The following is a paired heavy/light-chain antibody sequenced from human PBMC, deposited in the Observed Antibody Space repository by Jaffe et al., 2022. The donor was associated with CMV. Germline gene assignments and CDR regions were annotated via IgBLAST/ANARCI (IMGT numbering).Light chain of an antibody. Sequence: DIVMTQSPDSLAVSLGERATINCRSSQSVLFSSNNNNYLAWYQQKPGQPPKLLIYWASNRESGVPDRFSGSGSGTDFTLTISSLQAEDVAVYYCQQYYRIPLTFGGGTKVEI. J-gene: IGKJ4*01. CDR3: QQYYRIPLT. CDR1: QSVLFSSNNNNY. V-gene: IGKV4-1*01. CDR2: WAS.
Heavy chain of an antibody. J-gene: IGHJ6*02. CDR1: GVSISSTNYY. D-gene: IGHD6-19*01. Sequence: HLQLQESGPGLAKPSETVSLTCNVSGVSISSTNYYWAWIRQPPGKGLEWIGNIYTNGNTYYNPSLKSQVAISLDTSKNQLSLKLISVTAAETAIYYCARQHDSSDWYIGPLFGMDVWGQGTTVTVSS. CDR2: IYTNGNT. V-gene: IGHV4-39*01. CDR3: ARQHDSSDWYIGPLFGMDV.